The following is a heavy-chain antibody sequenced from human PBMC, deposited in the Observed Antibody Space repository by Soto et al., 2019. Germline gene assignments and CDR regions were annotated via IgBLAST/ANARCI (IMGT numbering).Heavy chain of an antibody. CDR3: ARAAAAGANWFDP. Sequence: SETLSLTCAVSGGSISSNSWWSWVRQPPGKGLEWIGEIYHSGSTNYNPSLKSRVTISVDKSKNQFSLKLSSVTAADTAVYYCARAAAAGANWFDPWGQGTLVTVSS. CDR1: GGSISSNSW. CDR2: IYHSGST. D-gene: IGHD6-13*01. J-gene: IGHJ5*02. V-gene: IGHV4-4*02.